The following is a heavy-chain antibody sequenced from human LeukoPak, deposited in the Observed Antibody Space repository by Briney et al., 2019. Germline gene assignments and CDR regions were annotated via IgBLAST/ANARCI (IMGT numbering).Heavy chain of an antibody. Sequence: ASVKVSCKASGYTFTSYDINWVRQATGQGLEWMGWMNPNSGNIGYAQKFQGRVTMTRNTSISTAYMELSSLRSEDTAVYYCARGNHYYGSGSHRYWGQGTLVTVSS. CDR1: GYTFTSYD. D-gene: IGHD3-10*01. CDR2: MNPNSGNI. CDR3: ARGNHYYGSGSHRY. J-gene: IGHJ4*02. V-gene: IGHV1-8*01.